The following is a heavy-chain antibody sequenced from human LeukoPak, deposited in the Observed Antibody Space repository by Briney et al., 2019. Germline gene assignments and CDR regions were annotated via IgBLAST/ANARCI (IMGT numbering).Heavy chain of an antibody. Sequence: ASVKVSCKASGYTFTSYGISWVRQAPGQGLEWMGWISAYNGNTNYAQKLQGRVTMTTDTSTSTAYMELRSLRSDDTAVYYCARLRYSSGWRDAFDIWGQGTMVTVSS. CDR1: GYTFTSYG. D-gene: IGHD6-19*01. CDR3: ARLRYSSGWRDAFDI. J-gene: IGHJ3*02. CDR2: ISAYNGNT. V-gene: IGHV1-18*01.